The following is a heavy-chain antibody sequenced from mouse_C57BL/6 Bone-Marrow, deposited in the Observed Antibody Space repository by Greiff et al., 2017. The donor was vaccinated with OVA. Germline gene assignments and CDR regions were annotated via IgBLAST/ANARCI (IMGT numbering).Heavy chain of an antibody. V-gene: IGHV1-64*01. Sequence: QVQLQQPGAELVKPGASVQLSCKASGYTFTSYWMHWVKQRPGQGLEWIGMIHPNSGSTNYNEKFKSKATLTVDKSYSTAYMQLSSLTSEDSAVYYCARIPYYYCSSYPDYWGQGTTLTVSS. CDR3: ARIPYYYCSSYPDY. D-gene: IGHD1-1*01. J-gene: IGHJ2*01. CDR1: GYTFTSYW. CDR2: IHPNSGST.